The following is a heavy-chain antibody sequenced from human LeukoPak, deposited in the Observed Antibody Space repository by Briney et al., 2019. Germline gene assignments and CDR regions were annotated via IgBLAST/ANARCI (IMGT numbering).Heavy chain of an antibody. J-gene: IGHJ4*02. CDR2: ISAYNGNT. CDR1: GYTFTNYG. D-gene: IGHD2-8*01. V-gene: IGHV1-18*01. Sequence: ASVKVSCKSSGYTFTNYGITWVRQAPGQGLEWMGWISAYNGNTNYAQKFQGRVTMTTDTSTSTTYMELSSLRSEDTALYYCARWAGRGSPQWYGPLDYWGQGTLVTVSS. CDR3: ARWAGRGSPQWYGPLDY.